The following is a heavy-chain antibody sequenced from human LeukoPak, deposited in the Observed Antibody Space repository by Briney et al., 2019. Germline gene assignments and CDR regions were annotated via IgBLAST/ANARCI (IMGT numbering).Heavy chain of an antibody. V-gene: IGHV3-53*01. CDR3: ARGKVYYYYDY. D-gene: IGHD5/OR15-5a*01. J-gene: IGHJ4*02. Sequence: GGSLRLSCAVSGFNVRSNYMTWVRQAPGKGLEWVSVLHSGGDTYYADSVRGRFTISRDNSENMLFLQMNGLRADDSAICYCARGKVYYYYDYWGQGTLVTVSS. CDR2: LHSGGDT. CDR1: GFNVRSNY.